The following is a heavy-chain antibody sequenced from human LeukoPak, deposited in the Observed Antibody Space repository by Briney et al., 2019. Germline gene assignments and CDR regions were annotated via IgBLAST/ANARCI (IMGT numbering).Heavy chain of an antibody. Sequence: SVKVSCKASGGTFSSYAISWVRQAPGQGLEWMGGIIPIFGTANYAQKFQGRVTITTDESTSTAYMELSSLRSEDTAVYYCAVRDYGDYVGYFDYWGQGTLVTVSS. CDR1: GGTFSSYA. CDR2: IIPIFGTA. CDR3: AVRDYGDYVGYFDY. D-gene: IGHD4-17*01. V-gene: IGHV1-69*05. J-gene: IGHJ4*02.